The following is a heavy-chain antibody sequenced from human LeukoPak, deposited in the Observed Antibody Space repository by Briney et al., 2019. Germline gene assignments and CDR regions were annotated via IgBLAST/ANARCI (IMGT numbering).Heavy chain of an antibody. V-gene: IGHV5-51*01. D-gene: IGHD6-19*01. CDR3: ARPPSGYSSGWDDAFDI. Sequence: GESLKISCKGSGYSFTSYWIGWVRQMPGKGLEWMGIIYPGDSDTRYSPSFQGQVTISADKSISTAYLQWSSLKASDTAMYYCARPPSGYSSGWDDAFDIWGQGTMVTVSS. J-gene: IGHJ3*02. CDR1: GYSFTSYW. CDR2: IYPGDSDT.